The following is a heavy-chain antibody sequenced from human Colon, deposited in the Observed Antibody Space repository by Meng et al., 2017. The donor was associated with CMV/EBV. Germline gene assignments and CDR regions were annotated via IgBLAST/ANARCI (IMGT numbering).Heavy chain of an antibody. J-gene: IGHJ6*02. V-gene: IGHV3-74*01. CDR1: GFTFSSYW. CDR2: INSDGSST. CDR3: ARQYSSSYYYGMDV. D-gene: IGHD6-6*01. Sequence: GGSLRLSCAASGFTFSSYWMHWVRQAPGKGLVWVSRINSDGSSTSYADSVKGRFTISRDNAKNTLYLQMNSLRAEDTAVYYCARQYSSSYYYGMDVWGQGTTVTVSS.